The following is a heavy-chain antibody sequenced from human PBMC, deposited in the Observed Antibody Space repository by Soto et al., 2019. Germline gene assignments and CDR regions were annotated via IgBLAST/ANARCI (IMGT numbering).Heavy chain of an antibody. D-gene: IGHD5-12*01. CDR1: GGGNLRDYR. J-gene: IGHJ4*02. Sequence: QVQLVQSGAEVKEPGSSVKVSCKASGGGNLRDYRTTWARRAPGQGLEWMGGIIPKLGSANYAQNFQGRVTVTADXXXXXXXXXXXXXXXXXXXXXXXXXXXDGYNFGAVYWGQGTPVTVSS. CDR2: IIPKLGSA. CDR3: XXXXDGYNFGAVY. V-gene: IGHV1-69*01.